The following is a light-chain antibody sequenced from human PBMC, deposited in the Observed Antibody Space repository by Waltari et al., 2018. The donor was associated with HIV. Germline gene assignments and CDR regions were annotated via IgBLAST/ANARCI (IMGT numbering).Light chain of an antibody. V-gene: IGLV2-14*02. CDR2: EVN. J-gene: IGLJ3*02. CDR1: RNVVGPFNL. Sequence: QSALPQPPPGSGPPGRPITTPSPETRNVVGPFNLVSWYQQHPAKAPKLMIYEVNNRPSGVSNRFSGSKSGNTASLTISGLQAEDEADYYCSSFTGINTWVFGGGTMVTVL. CDR3: SSFTGINTWV.